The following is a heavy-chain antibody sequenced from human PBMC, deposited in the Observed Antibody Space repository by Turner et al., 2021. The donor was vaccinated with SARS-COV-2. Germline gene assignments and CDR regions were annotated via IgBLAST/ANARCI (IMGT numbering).Heavy chain of an antibody. Sequence: QVQLVQSGAEVKKPGASVKVSCKVSGYTLIELSMHWVRQAPGKGLEWVGGFDPEDGETIYAQKFQGRVTMTEETSTDTAYMELSSLRSEDTAVYYCATAPPYCTNGVCPNWFDPWGQGTLVTVSS. CDR1: GYTLIELS. CDR3: ATAPPYCTNGVCPNWFDP. D-gene: IGHD2-8*01. J-gene: IGHJ5*02. CDR2: FDPEDGET. V-gene: IGHV1-24*01.